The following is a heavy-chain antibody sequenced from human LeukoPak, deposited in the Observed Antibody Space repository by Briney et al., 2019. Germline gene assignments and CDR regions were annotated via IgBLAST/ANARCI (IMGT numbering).Heavy chain of an antibody. CDR2: ISASGDVT. CDR1: GFTFSKFP. V-gene: IGHV3-23*01. J-gene: IGHJ4*02. Sequence: GGSLRLSCAASGFTFSKFPMGWVRQAPGRGLEWVSAISASGDVTFYADSVKGRFTISRDNSKNTLYLQMNSLRAEDTAVYYCAKDSCSSTSCYTGVDYWGQGTLVTVSS. CDR3: AKDSCSSTSCYTGVDY. D-gene: IGHD2-2*02.